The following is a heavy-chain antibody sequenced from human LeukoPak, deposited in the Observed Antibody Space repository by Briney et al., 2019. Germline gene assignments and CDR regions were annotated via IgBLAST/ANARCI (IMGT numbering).Heavy chain of an antibody. V-gene: IGHV4-4*02. Sequence: SGTLSLTCAVSVGSISSGNWWTWVRQSPGKGLEWIGDIFYSGSTKYNPSLKSRVTISVDTSKNQFSLKVSSVTAADTAVYYCARDNGYSYAPWGQGTLVTVSS. CDR2: IFYSGST. D-gene: IGHD5-18*01. CDR3: ARDNGYSYAP. CDR1: VGSISSGNW. J-gene: IGHJ5*02.